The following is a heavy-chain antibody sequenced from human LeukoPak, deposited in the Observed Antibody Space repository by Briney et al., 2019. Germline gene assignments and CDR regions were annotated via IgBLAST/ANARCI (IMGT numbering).Heavy chain of an antibody. CDR2: IKNDGSEK. CDR1: GFTFNDW. D-gene: IGHD1-14*01. Sequence: GGSLRLSCAASGFTFNDWMSWVRQAPGKGLEWVANIKNDGSEKHYVDSVKGRFTISGDNAKNSLHLQMKSLRAEDTAVYYCARDSGSRAFDIWGQGTMVTVSS. CDR3: ARDSGSRAFDI. V-gene: IGHV3-7*03. J-gene: IGHJ3*02.